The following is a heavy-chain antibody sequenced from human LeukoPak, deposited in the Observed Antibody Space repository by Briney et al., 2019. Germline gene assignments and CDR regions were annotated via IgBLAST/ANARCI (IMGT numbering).Heavy chain of an antibody. Sequence: GRSLRLSCAATGFTFSSYAMSWARQPPRKGMEWVSAITGSGGSTYYADSVKGRLIISRENSKNTVYLQMNSLRVEDTAAYYCARDEGWIQLYFRGQGTLVPVSS. CDR2: ITGSGGST. D-gene: IGHD5-18*01. V-gene: IGHV3-23*01. CDR3: ARDEGWIQLYF. CDR1: GFTFSSYA. J-gene: IGHJ4*02.